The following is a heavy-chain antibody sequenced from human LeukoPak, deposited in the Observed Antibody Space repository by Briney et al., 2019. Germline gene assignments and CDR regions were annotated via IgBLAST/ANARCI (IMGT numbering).Heavy chain of an antibody. J-gene: IGHJ3*02. Sequence: GASVKVSCKASGGTFSSYAISWVRQAPGQGLEWMGGIIPVFGTANYAQKFQGRVTITADESTSTAYMELSSLRSEDTAVYYCAREGDSSGYYYSRSYAFDIWGQGTMVTVSS. CDR1: GGTFSSYA. CDR3: AREGDSSGYYYSRSYAFDI. CDR2: IIPVFGTA. V-gene: IGHV1-69*13. D-gene: IGHD3-22*01.